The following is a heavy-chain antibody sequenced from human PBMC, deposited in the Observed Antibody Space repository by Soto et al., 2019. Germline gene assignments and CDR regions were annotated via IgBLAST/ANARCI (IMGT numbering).Heavy chain of an antibody. CDR3: ARGMKTAGAYGMDV. J-gene: IGHJ6*02. CDR2: ISTSSNLI. CDR1: GLHFSISS. Sequence: GGSLRLSCAASGLHFSISSMNLVRQSPGKGLEWVASISTSSNLIYYEDSVKGRFTVSRDNTKNSMYLQMISLSAEDKAIYYCARGMKTAGAYGMDVWGQGNSVTVSS. D-gene: IGHD6-13*01. V-gene: IGHV3-21*01.